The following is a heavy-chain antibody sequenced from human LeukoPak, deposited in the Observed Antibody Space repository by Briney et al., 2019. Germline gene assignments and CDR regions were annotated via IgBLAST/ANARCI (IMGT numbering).Heavy chain of an antibody. CDR1: GYSISSGYY. V-gene: IGHV4-4*07. CDR2: IYTSGST. D-gene: IGHD2-15*01. Sequence: SETLSLTCTVSGYSISSGYYWGWIRQPAGKGLEWIGRIYTSGSTNYNPSLKSRVTMSVDTSKNQFSLKLSSVTAADTAVYYCARDANYSFDAFDIWGQGTMVTVSS. CDR3: ARDANYSFDAFDI. J-gene: IGHJ3*02.